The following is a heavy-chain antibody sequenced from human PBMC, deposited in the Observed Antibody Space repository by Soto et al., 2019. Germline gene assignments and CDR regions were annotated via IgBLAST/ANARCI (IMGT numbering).Heavy chain of an antibody. CDR3: VSVVRCRSGNSLYCDHFDF. Sequence: VPLRLSWAVAGGTISNFWRSWVSQTPGKGLEWVANINQGGSKKYYVDSVKGRFTISRANAKNSLYLHRNSLRAEDTAVYYWVSVVRCRSGNSLYCDHFDFWGQGTLVTASS. J-gene: IGHJ4*02. D-gene: IGHD1-26*01. V-gene: IGHV3-7*01. CDR1: GGTISNFW. CDR2: INQGGSKK.